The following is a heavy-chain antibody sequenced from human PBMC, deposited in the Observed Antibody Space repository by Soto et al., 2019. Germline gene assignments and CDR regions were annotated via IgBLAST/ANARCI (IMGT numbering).Heavy chain of an antibody. V-gene: IGHV3-66*01. J-gene: IGHJ4*02. Sequence: GGSLRLSCADSGFTVSSNYMSWVRQAPGKGLEWVSVIYSGGSTYYADSVKGRFTISRHNSKNTLYLQMNSLRAEDTAVYYCARRLWSGYYDYWGQGTLVSVSS. CDR1: GFTVSSNY. CDR2: IYSGGST. D-gene: IGHD3-3*01. CDR3: ARRLWSGYYDY.